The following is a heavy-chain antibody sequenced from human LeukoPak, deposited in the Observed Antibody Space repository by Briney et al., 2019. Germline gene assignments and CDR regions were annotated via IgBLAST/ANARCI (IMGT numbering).Heavy chain of an antibody. CDR3: SKDEYALKSTSISVFYY. CDR2: IRYDGSNK. Sequence: GGSLRLSCAASGFTFSTYGMHWVRQAPGKGLEWVAFIRYDGSNKYYADSVKGRFTISRDNSKNTLYLQMNSLIAGNTAVYVCSKDEYALKSTSISVFYYWGQGALVSVSS. V-gene: IGHV3-30*02. D-gene: IGHD2-2*01. CDR1: GFTFSTYG. J-gene: IGHJ4*02.